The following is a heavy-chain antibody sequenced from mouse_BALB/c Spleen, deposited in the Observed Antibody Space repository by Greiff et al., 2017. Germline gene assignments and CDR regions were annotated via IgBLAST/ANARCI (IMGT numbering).Heavy chain of an antibody. Sequence: EVQRVESGGGLVKPGGSLKLSCAASGFTFSSYAMSWVRQTPEKRLEWVASISSGGSTYYPDSVKGRFTISRDNARNILYLQMSSLRSEDTAMYYCAREGDGYGYWGQGTTLTVSS. V-gene: IGHV5-6-5*01. CDR1: GFTFSSYA. D-gene: IGHD1-2*01. CDR2: ISSGGST. J-gene: IGHJ2*01. CDR3: AREGDGYGY.